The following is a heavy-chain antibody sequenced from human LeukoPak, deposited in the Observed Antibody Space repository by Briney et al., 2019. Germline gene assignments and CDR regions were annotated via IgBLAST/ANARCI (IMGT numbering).Heavy chain of an antibody. Sequence: PSETLSLTCAVYGGSFSGHYWSWIRQPPGKGLEWIGEINHSGSTNYNPSLKSRVTISVDTSKNQFSLKLSSVTAADTAVYYCAISRGPGFDPWGQGTLVTVSS. CDR3: AISRGPGFDP. V-gene: IGHV4-34*01. CDR1: GGSFSGHY. CDR2: INHSGST. J-gene: IGHJ5*02.